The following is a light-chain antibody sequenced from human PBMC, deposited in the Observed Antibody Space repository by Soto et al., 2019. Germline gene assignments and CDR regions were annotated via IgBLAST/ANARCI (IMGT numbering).Light chain of an antibody. V-gene: IGKV1-33*01. CDR2: DAS. CDR3: QQYDNLLALT. CDR1: QDISNY. J-gene: IGKJ4*01. Sequence: DIQMTQSPSSLSASVGDRVTITCQASQDISNYLNWYQQKPGKAPKLLIYDASNLETGVPSRFSGSGSGTDFTFTISSLQPKDIAKYYCQQYDNLLALTFGGGTKVEIK.